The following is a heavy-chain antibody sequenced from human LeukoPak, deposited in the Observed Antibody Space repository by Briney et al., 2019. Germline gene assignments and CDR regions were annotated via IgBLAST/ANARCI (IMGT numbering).Heavy chain of an antibody. CDR3: AKAKTQAMVLPGNY. V-gene: IGHV3-23*01. Sequence: GGSLILSCAASGFTFSNYAMSWVRQAPGKGLEWVSAISGSGDTTYYADSVKGRFTISRDNSKNTLYLQMNSLRADDAAVYYCAKAKTQAMVLPGNYWGQGTLVTVSS. D-gene: IGHD5-18*01. J-gene: IGHJ4*02. CDR1: GFTFSNYA. CDR2: ISGSGDTT.